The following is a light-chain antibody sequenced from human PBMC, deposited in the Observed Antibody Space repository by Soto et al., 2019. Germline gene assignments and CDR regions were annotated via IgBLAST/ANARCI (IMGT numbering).Light chain of an antibody. Sequence: QSVLTQPASVSGSPGQSITISCTGTSSDVGGYNYVSWYQQHPGKAPKLMIYEVSSRPSGVPDRFSGSKSGNTASLTISGLQAEDEADYYCSSYTSSNTYVFGTGTKVTVL. CDR2: EVS. J-gene: IGLJ1*01. CDR1: SSDVGGYNY. CDR3: SSYTSSNTYV. V-gene: IGLV2-14*01.